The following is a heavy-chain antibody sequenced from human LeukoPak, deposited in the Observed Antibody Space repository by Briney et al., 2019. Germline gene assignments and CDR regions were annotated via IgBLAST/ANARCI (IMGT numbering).Heavy chain of an antibody. CDR1: GFTFSSYV. CDR2: ISDSGGST. CDR3: AKVWNSSDYITPPHIFDC. D-gene: IGHD3-22*01. J-gene: IGHJ4*02. Sequence: PGGSLRLSCAASGFTFSSYVMTWVRQAPGKGMEWVSAISDSGGSTFYAGSVKGRFSISRDNSKNTLHLQMSSLRAEDTALYYCAKVWNSSDYITPPHIFDCWGQGTLVTVSS. V-gene: IGHV3-23*01.